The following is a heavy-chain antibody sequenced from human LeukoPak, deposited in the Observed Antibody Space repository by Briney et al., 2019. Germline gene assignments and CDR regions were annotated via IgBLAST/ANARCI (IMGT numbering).Heavy chain of an antibody. V-gene: IGHV3-48*01. J-gene: IGHJ4*02. Sequence: GGSLRLSCAASGFTFSTYSMNWVRQAPGKGLERVSYISSRSTTIYYADSVKGRFTISRDNAKNSLDLQMNSLRAEDTAVYYCARDCDILTGYYNFFDYWGQGTLVTVSS. CDR1: GFTFSTYS. D-gene: IGHD3-9*01. CDR3: ARDCDILTGYYNFFDY. CDR2: ISSRSTTI.